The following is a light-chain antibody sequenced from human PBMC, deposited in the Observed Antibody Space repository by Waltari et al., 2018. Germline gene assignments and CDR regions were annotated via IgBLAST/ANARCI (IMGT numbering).Light chain of an antibody. J-gene: IGLJ3*02. Sequence: HLVLTQSPSAAASLGASVTLTGTLSSGPSSNAIAWHQQQPEKGPRYSMKVNSDGSHSKGDKIPDRFSGSSSGAERYLTISSLQSEDEADYYCQTGGHGTWVFGGGTKLTVL. CDR1: SGPSSNA. CDR3: QTGGHGTWV. CDR2: VNSDGSH. V-gene: IGLV4-69*01.